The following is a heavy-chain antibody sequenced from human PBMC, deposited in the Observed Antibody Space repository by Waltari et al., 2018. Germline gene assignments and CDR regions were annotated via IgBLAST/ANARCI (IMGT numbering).Heavy chain of an antibody. V-gene: IGHV4-34*01. CDR2: INHSGST. CDR3: ASGSSGSYFDY. CDR1: GGSFSGYY. D-gene: IGHD1-26*01. Sequence: QVQLQQWGAGLLKPSETLSLTCAVYGGSFSGYYWSWIRQPPGKGLEWIGEINHSGSTNYNPSLKSRVTISVDTSKNQFSRKLSSVTAADTAVYYCASGSSGSYFDYWGQGTLVTVSS. J-gene: IGHJ4*02.